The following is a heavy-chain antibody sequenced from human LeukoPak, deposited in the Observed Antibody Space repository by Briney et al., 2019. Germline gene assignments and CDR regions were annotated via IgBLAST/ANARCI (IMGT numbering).Heavy chain of an antibody. CDR3: ARAYYYGSGSYFFDY. CDR2: IGSADDQ. J-gene: IGHJ4*02. Sequence: GGSLRLFCAASGFTFSSYDMHWVRHATGKGREWVSAIGSADDQYFSGSVKGRFTISRENAKNSLYLQINGLRAGDTAVYYCARAYYYGSGSYFFDYWGQGTLVSVSS. D-gene: IGHD3-10*01. CDR1: GFTFSSYD. V-gene: IGHV3-13*05.